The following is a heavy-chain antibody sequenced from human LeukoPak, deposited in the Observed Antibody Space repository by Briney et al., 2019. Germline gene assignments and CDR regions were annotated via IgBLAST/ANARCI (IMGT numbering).Heavy chain of an antibody. V-gene: IGHV3-30*18. Sequence: TGGSLRLSCAASGFTFITCAMHWVRQAPGKGLEWVAVISYDGSNKYYADSVKGRFTISRDNSKNTLYLQMSSLRAEDTAVYYCAKVSRNYDILTGYYKDWGQGTLVTV. CDR2: ISYDGSNK. CDR1: GFTFITCA. D-gene: IGHD3-9*01. J-gene: IGHJ4*02. CDR3: AKVSRNYDILTGYYKD.